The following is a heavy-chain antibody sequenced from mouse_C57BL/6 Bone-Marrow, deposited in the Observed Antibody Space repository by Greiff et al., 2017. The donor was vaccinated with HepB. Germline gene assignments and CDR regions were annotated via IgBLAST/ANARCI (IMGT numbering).Heavy chain of an antibody. J-gene: IGHJ4*01. Sequence: EVMLVESGGGLVQPGGSLKLSCAASGFTFSDYGMAWVRQAPRKGPECVAFISNLAYSIYYADTVTGRFTISRENAKNTLYLEMSSLRSEDTAMYYCARGGLTYAMDYWGQGTSVTVSS. CDR1: GFTFSDYG. CDR2: ISNLAYSI. CDR3: ARGGLTYAMDY. V-gene: IGHV5-15*01.